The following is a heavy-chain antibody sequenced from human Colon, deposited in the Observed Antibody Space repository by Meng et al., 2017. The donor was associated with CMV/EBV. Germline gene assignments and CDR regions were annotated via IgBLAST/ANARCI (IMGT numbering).Heavy chain of an antibody. CDR3: SNSGLGY. CDR1: GFNFSDSA. CDR2: IRSKALGYAT. J-gene: IGHJ4*02. V-gene: IGHV3-73*01. D-gene: IGHD6-19*01. Sequence: GESLKISCAASGFNFSDSAMHWVRQASGKGLEWVDRIRSKALGYATEYAASVKGRFTISRDDSKSTTYLQMNSLKTEDTAVYFCSNSGLGYWGQGTLVTVSS.